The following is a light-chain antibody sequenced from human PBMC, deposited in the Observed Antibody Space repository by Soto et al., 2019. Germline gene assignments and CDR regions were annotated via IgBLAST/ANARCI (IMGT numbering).Light chain of an antibody. CDR3: QQYGSSGT. J-gene: IGKJ1*01. V-gene: IGKV3-20*01. CDR2: GAS. Sequence: EIGLTQSQGTLSLAAGERATLSFRASQSVSNNYLAWYQQKPGQAPRLLIYGASNRATGIPDRFSGSGSGTDFTLTISRLEPEDFAVYYCQQYGSSGTFGQGSMV. CDR1: QSVSNNY.